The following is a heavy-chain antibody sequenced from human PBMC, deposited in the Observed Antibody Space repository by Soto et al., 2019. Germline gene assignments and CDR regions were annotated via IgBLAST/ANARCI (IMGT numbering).Heavy chain of an antibody. CDR2: IIPIFGTA. D-gene: IGHD3-22*01. V-gene: IGHV1-69*01. Sequence: QVQLVQSGAEVKKPGSSVKVSCKASGGTFSSYAISWVRQAPGQGLEWMGGIIPIFGTANYAQKFQGRVTITADESTSTAFMELSSLRCEDTAVYYCARPSTSYYYDSSGYYEYYFDYWGQGTLVTVSS. CDR3: ARPSTSYYYDSSGYYEYYFDY. J-gene: IGHJ4*02. CDR1: GGTFSSYA.